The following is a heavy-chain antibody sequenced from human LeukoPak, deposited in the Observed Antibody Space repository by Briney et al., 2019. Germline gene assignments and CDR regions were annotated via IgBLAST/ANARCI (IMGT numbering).Heavy chain of an antibody. V-gene: IGHV4-39*01. J-gene: IGHJ4*02. Sequence: SETLSPTCTVSGGSISTGDYYWGWIRQSPGKGLEWIGSIRYSGTTYYNPSLKSRVTLSVDTSKNQFSLKLSSVTPAADTTVYYCARQLGRGLWTFDFWGQGTLVTVSS. CDR3: ARQLGRGLWTFDF. D-gene: IGHD7-27*01. CDR1: GGSISTGDYY. CDR2: IRYSGTT.